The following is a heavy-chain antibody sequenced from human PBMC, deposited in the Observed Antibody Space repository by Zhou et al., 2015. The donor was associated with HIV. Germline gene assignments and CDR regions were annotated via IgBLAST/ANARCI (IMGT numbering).Heavy chain of an antibody. CDR3: ARLEYSSSSRGDYYYYYGMDV. J-gene: IGHJ6*02. Sequence: QVQLVQSGAEVKKPGSSVKVSCKASGGTFSSYTISWVRQAPGQGLEWMGRIIPILGIANYAQKFQGRVTITADKSTSTAYMELSSLRSEDTAVYYCARLEYSSSSRGDYYYYYGMDVWGQGP. CDR1: GGTFSSYT. V-gene: IGHV1-69*02. D-gene: IGHD6-6*01. CDR2: IIPILGIA.